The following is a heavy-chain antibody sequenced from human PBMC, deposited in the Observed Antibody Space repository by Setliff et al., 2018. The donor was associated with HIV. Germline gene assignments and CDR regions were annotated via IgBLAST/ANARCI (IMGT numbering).Heavy chain of an antibody. CDR2: IYHSGST. Sequence: SETLSLTCAVSGYSISSGYYWGWIRQPPGKGLEWIGSIYHSGSTYYNPSLKSRVTISVDTSKNQFSLKLSSVTAADTAVYYCAIDHVTNIAESGYGYTRIDPWGPGISVTVS. CDR3: AIDHVTNIAESGYGYTRIDP. V-gene: IGHV4-38-2*02. CDR1: GYSISSGYY. J-gene: IGHJ5*02. D-gene: IGHD5-18*01.